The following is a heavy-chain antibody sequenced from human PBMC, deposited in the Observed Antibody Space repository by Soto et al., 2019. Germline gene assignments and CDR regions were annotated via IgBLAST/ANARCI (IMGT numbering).Heavy chain of an antibody. CDR1: GGSIRNFY. J-gene: IGHJ4*02. CDR3: ATRSGINGESVDY. D-gene: IGHD4-17*01. Sequence: PSETLSLTCSVSGGSIRNFYWTWIRQPPGKGLEFIGYIDYSGTTKYNPSLKSRLTLSVDTSKNQFSLKVNFVTAADTAVYYCATRSGINGESVDYWGPGILVTVSS. V-gene: IGHV4-59*01. CDR2: IDYSGTT.